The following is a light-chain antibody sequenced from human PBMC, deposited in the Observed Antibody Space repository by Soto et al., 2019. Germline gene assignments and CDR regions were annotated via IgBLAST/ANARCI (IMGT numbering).Light chain of an antibody. V-gene: IGKV3-20*01. J-gene: IGKJ3*01. CDR3: QQYGSSLFP. Sequence: EIVLTQSPGTLSLSPGERATLSCRASLSVSSSYLAWYQQKPGPAPSLLIYGASSRATGIPDRFSGSGSGTDFTLTISRLEPEDFAVYYCQQYGSSLFPFGPGTKVDIK. CDR1: LSVSSSY. CDR2: GAS.